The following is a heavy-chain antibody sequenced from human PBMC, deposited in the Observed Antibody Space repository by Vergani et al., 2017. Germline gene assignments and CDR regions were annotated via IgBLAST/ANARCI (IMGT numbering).Heavy chain of an antibody. V-gene: IGHV4-34*01. Sequence: QVQLQQWGAGLLKPSETLSLTCAVYGGSFSGYYWSWIRQPPGKGLEWIGEINHSGSTNYNPSLKSRVTISVDTSKNQFSLKLSSVTAADTAVYYCARRTAAGRASLGYWGQGTLVTVSS. CDR2: INHSGST. D-gene: IGHD6-13*01. J-gene: IGHJ4*02. CDR1: GGSFSGYY. CDR3: ARRTAAGRASLGY.